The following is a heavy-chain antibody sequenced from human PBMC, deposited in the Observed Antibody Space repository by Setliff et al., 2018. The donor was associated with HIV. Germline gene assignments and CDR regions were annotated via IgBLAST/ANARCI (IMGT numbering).Heavy chain of an antibody. Sequence: SETLSLTCAVYGGSFSGYYWSWIRQPPGKGLEWIGEINHSGSTNYNPSLKSRVTILVDTSKNQFSLKLNSVTAADTAVYYCEAATVGETGYYGIDVWGPGTTVTVSS. V-gene: IGHV4-34*01. D-gene: IGHD1-26*01. J-gene: IGHJ6*02. CDR3: EAATVGETGYYGIDV. CDR2: INHSGST. CDR1: GGSFSGYY.